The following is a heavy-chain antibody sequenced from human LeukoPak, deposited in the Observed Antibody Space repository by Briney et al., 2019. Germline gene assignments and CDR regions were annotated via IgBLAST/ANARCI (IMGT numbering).Heavy chain of an antibody. CDR1: VFTISSYA. CDR3: TIDLHDCDTYIFDS. Sequence: PGGSLRLSCAASVFTISSYAMSWVRQAPGKGLEWVSTFCGIGGPTNYADYVKGRFTIFRDDSKKTVYLQMNSLRGEDTGKYYCTIDLHDCDTYIFDSWGPGTLVTVCS. V-gene: IGHV3-23*01. J-gene: IGHJ4*02. CDR2: FCGIGGPT. D-gene: IGHD2/OR15-2a*01.